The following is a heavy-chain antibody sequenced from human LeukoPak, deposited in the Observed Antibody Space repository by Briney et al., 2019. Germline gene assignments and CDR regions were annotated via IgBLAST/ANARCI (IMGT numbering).Heavy chain of an antibody. J-gene: IGHJ2*01. CDR1: GSTFSSYG. CDR3: AKEEYWYFDL. Sequence: PGGSLRLSCAASGSTFSSYGMHWVRQAPGKGLEWVAFIRYDGSNKYYADSVKGRFTISRDNSKNTLYLQMNSLRAEDTAVYYCAKEEYWYFDLWGRGTLVTVSS. V-gene: IGHV3-30*02. CDR2: IRYDGSNK.